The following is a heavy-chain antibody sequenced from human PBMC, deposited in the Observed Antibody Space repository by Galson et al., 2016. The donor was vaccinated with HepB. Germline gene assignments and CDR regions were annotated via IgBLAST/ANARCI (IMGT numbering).Heavy chain of an antibody. CDR2: KYYSGST. V-gene: IGHV4-39*01. Sequence: ETLSLTCTVSGGSISRSSYYWGWIRQPPGKGLEWIGSKYYSGSTYFNPSLKSRVTISVDTSKNQFSLKLSSVTAADTAAYYCARRVADDSGKWMFYFDYWGRGTLVTVSS. D-gene: IGHD3-10*01. J-gene: IGHJ4*02. CDR3: ARRVADDSGKWMFYFDY. CDR1: GGSISRSSYY.